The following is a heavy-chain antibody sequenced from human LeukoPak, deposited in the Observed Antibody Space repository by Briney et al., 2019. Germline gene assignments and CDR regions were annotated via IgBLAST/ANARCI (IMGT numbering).Heavy chain of an antibody. J-gene: IGHJ6*02. CDR1: GFTFSDYY. CDR3: ARSLGHSGYDPNFYYYGMDV. V-gene: IGHV3-11*06. Sequence: PGGSLRLSCAASGFTFSDYYMSWIRQAPGKGLEWVSSISSSSSYIYYADSVKGRFTISRDNAKNSLYLQMNSLRAEDTAVYYCARSLGHSGYDPNFYYYGMDVWGQGTTVTVSS. D-gene: IGHD5-12*01. CDR2: ISSSSSYI.